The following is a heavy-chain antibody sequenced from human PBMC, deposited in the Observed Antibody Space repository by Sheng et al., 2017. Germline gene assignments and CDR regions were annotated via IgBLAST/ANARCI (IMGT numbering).Heavy chain of an antibody. CDR2: IRNKVNTYTT. CDR1: GFTFSDHY. D-gene: IGHD3-10*01. Sequence: EVQLVESGGGLVQPGGSLRLSCEASGFTFSDHYMDWVRQAPGKGLEWVGRIRNKVNTYTTEYAASVKGRFTIARDDSKDSLYLQMNSLKTEDTAVYYCGRDRATYYYGSYYYHIDVWGQGTTVTVSS. J-gene: IGHJ6*03. CDR3: GRDRATYYYGSYYYHIDV. V-gene: IGHV3-72*01.